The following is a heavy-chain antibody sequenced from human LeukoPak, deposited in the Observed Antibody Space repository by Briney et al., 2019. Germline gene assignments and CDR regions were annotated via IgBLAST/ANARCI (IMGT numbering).Heavy chain of an antibody. D-gene: IGHD3-16*02. CDR2: IYYSGST. V-gene: IGHV4-39*01. CDR1: GGSISSNNYY. CDR3: ASTRLGELSSHLLYYYYYYMDV. Sequence: PSETLSLTCTVSGGSISSNNYYWGWIRQPPGKGLEWIGSIYYSGSTYYNPSLKSRVTISVDTSKNQFSLKLSSVTAADTAVYYCASTRLGELSSHLLYYYYYYMDVWGKGTTVTISS. J-gene: IGHJ6*03.